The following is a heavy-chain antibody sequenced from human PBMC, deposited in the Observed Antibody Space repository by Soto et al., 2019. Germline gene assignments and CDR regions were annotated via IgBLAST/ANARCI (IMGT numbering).Heavy chain of an antibody. D-gene: IGHD3-10*01. Sequence: GGSLRLSCAASGFTFSSYAMSWVRQAPGKGLEWVSGISSSGGSTYYADSVKGRFTISRDNSKNTLFLRMNRPRVEDTAVYYCMRPATRGRHYLYFGMDVWGQGTKVTVSS. CDR1: GFTFSSYA. V-gene: IGHV3-23*01. CDR3: MRPATRGRHYLYFGMDV. J-gene: IGHJ6*02. CDR2: ISSSGGST.